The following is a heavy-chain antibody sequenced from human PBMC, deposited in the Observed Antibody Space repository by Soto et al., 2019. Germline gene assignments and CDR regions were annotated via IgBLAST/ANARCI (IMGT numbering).Heavy chain of an antibody. CDR1: GYTLTELS. CDR3: ATPSLGATNYVFDY. V-gene: IGHV1-24*01. J-gene: IGHJ4*02. D-gene: IGHD1-26*01. CDR2: FDPEDGET. Sequence: ASVKVSCKVSGYTLTELSMHWVRQAPGKGLEWMGGFDPEDGETIYAQKFQGRVTMTEDTSTDTAYMELSSLRSEDTAVYYCATPSLGATNYVFDYWGQGTLVTVSS.